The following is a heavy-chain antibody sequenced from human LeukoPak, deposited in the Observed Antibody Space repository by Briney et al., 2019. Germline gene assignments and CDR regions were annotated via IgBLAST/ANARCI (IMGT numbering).Heavy chain of an antibody. Sequence: ASVKVSCKASGYTFNSYGISWVRQAPGQGLEWVGWISAYNGYTNYAQKLQGRFTMTRDTSTSTVYLELRSLRSDDTALYCRARATRMTMVVVVTDGGFDDWGQGTLVTVSS. CDR1: GYTFNSYG. CDR2: ISAYNGYT. J-gene: IGHJ4*02. CDR3: ARATRMTMVVVVTDGGFDD. D-gene: IGHD3-22*01. V-gene: IGHV1-18*01.